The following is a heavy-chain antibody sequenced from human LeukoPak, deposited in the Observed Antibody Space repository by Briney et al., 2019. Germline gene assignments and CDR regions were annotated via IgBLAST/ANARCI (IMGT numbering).Heavy chain of an antibody. CDR3: ARWIYYFDF. CDR2: ISADGAST. J-gene: IGHJ4*02. CDR1: GFAFSTFA. V-gene: IGHV3-23*01. Sequence: GGSLRLSCAASGFAFSTFAINWVRQAPGKGLEWVSAISADGASTLYADSVNGQFTIPRDNSKNTVYLQMNSLRAEDTAVYFCARWIYYFDFWGQGTLVTVSS. D-gene: IGHD2-2*03.